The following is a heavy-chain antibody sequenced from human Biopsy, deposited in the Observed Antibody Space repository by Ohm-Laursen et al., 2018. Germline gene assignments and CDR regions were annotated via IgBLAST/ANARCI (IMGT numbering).Heavy chain of an antibody. J-gene: IGHJ4*02. CDR1: PGTFDSYG. D-gene: IGHD2-15*01. CDR3: AREAIGYQLPCDD. Sequence: ASVKVSCKTSPGTFDSYGVTWVRQAPGQGLEWMGRIIPILRTTTYAPKFQGRVTFTADKSSSTAYLELSSLTSEDTAMFYCAREAIGYQLPCDDWGQGTLVIVSS. V-gene: IGHV1-69*04. CDR2: IIPILRTT.